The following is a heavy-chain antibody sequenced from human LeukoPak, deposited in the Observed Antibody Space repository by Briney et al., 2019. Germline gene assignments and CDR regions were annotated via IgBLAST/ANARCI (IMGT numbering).Heavy chain of an antibody. CDR3: ARDVGGHGDY. D-gene: IGHD2-15*01. J-gene: IGHJ4*02. CDR2: IYYSGST. V-gene: IGHV4-61*08. Sequence: SETLSLTCTVSGGSISSGDYYWSWIRQPPGKGLEWIGYIYYSGSTNYNPSLKSRVTISVDTSKNQFSLKLSSVTAADTAVYYCARDVGGHGDYWGQGTLVTVSS. CDR1: GGSISSGDYY.